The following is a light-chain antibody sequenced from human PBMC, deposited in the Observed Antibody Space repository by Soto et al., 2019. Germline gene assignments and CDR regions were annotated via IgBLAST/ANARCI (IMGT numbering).Light chain of an antibody. J-gene: IGKJ1*01. CDR1: QSVSSD. CDR2: GAS. CDR3: QHYNNWPPWT. V-gene: IGKV3-15*01. Sequence: EMVMTQSPATLSVSPGETATLSCRASQSVSSDLAWYQQRPGQAPRLLIFGASTRATGIPARFSGRGSGTEFTLTISSLQSEDFAVYYCQHYNNWPPWTFGPGTKVEIK.